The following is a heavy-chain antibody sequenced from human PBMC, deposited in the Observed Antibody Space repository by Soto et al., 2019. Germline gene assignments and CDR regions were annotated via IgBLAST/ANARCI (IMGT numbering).Heavy chain of an antibody. CDR2: IYYSGST. CDR1: GGSISSGGYY. D-gene: IGHD7-27*01. Sequence: PSETLSLTCTVSGGSISSGGYYWSWIRQHPGKGLEWIGYIYYSGSTYYNPSLKSRVTISVDTSKNQFSLKLSSVTAADTAVYYCARVGVQRSILGDAFDIWGQATMVTVSS. V-gene: IGHV4-31*03. CDR3: ARVGVQRSILGDAFDI. J-gene: IGHJ3*02.